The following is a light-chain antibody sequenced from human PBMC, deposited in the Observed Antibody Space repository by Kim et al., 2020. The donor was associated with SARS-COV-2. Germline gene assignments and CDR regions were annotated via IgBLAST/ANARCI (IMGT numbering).Light chain of an antibody. J-gene: IGKJ1*01. CDR1: QTINTK. CDR3: QQSNDWPPLT. CDR2: DAT. V-gene: IGKV3-15*01. Sequence: VSPGERATLSCRASQTINTKLVWYQQKPGQAPRLLFYDATTRATGVPARFIGSGSETDFTLTISSLQSEDFAVYYCQQSNDWPPLTFGQGTKVDIK.